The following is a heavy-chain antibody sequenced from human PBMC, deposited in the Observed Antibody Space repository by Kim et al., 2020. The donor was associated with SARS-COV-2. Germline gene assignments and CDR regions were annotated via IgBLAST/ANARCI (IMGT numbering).Heavy chain of an antibody. V-gene: IGHV1-2*02. J-gene: IGHJ6*03. CDR3: ARGGTAMVEKTYYYYYYMDV. CDR2: INPNSGGT. CDR1: GYTFTGYY. Sequence: ASVKVSCKASGYTFTGYYMHWVRQAPGQGLEWMGWINPNSGGTNYAQKFQGRVTMTRDTSISTAYMELSRLRSDDTAVYYCARGGTAMVEKTYYYYYYMDVWGKGTTVTVSS. D-gene: IGHD5-18*01.